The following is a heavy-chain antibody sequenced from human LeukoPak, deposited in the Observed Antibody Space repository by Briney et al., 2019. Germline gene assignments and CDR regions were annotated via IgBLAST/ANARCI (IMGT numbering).Heavy chain of an antibody. J-gene: IGHJ4*02. D-gene: IGHD1-26*01. CDR2: IYSSGTT. CDR3: ARHETGGTYPLKY. V-gene: IGHV4-59*08. Sequence: NTSETLSLTCIVSGGSISNYYWSWFRQPPGKGLESIGHIYSSGTTNYNPSLQSRVTMLVDTSGNQFSLRLSSVTAADTAVYYCARHETGGTYPLKYWGQGTLVTVSS. CDR1: GGSISNYY.